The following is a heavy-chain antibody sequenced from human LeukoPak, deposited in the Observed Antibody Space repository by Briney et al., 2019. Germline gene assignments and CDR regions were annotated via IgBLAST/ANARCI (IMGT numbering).Heavy chain of an antibody. D-gene: IGHD2-15*01. CDR1: GYTFSNYG. CDR2: ISAYNGNT. V-gene: IGHV1-18*01. CDR3: ARESYCSGGNCYSGSGDY. J-gene: IGHJ4*02. Sequence: GGSVTVSCKASGYTFSNYGISWVRQAPGQGLEWVGLISAYNGNTKYAQNLQGRLIMTTDTSTSTAYKELRRLTSDDTAVYYCARESYCSGGNCYSGSGDYWGQGTLVSVSS.